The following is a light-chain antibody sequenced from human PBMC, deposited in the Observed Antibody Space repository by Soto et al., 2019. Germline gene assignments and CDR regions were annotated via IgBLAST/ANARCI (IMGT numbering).Light chain of an antibody. Sequence: QSALTQPASVSGSPGQSITISCTGTSSDVGGYNYVSWYQQHPGTAPKLMIYEVSNRPSGVSNRFSGSKSDNTASLTISGLQAEDEADYYCSSSASSYTSVVFGGGTKVTVL. CDR3: SSSASSYTSVV. CDR2: EVS. J-gene: IGLJ2*01. CDR1: SSDVGGYNY. V-gene: IGLV2-14*01.